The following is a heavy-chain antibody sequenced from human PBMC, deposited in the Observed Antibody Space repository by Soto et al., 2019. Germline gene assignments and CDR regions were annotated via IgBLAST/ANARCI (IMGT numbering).Heavy chain of an antibody. Sequence: QVHLVQSVAEVKKPGASVKVSCKASGSPFTNYDINWVRQAPGQGLEWMGWISPYTGNTNYAQKLQGRVTMTTDTSTSTAYMELRSLRSDDTAVYYCARGYYYGSGRPTPGGMDVWGQGTTVTVSS. V-gene: IGHV1-18*01. CDR1: GSPFTNYD. CDR2: ISPYTGNT. J-gene: IGHJ6*02. CDR3: ARGYYYGSGRPTPGGMDV. D-gene: IGHD3-10*01.